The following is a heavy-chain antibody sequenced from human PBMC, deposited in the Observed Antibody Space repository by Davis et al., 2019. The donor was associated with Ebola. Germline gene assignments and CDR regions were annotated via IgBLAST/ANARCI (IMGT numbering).Heavy chain of an antibody. Sequence: GESLKISCAASGFTFSDYYMSWIRQAPGKGLEWVSYISSSGSTIYYADSVKGRFTISRHNSKNTLYLQMNSLRAEDTAVYYCAREGYRRSSSYYYYYGMDVWGQGTTVTVSS. V-gene: IGHV3-11*01. CDR1: GFTFSDYY. J-gene: IGHJ6*02. D-gene: IGHD6-6*01. CDR2: ISSSGSTI. CDR3: AREGYRRSSSYYYYYGMDV.